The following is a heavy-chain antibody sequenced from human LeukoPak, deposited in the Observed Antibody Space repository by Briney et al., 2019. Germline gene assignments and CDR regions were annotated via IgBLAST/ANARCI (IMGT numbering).Heavy chain of an antibody. V-gene: IGHV3-23*01. CDR1: GFAFSAYA. CDR3: ARDPNGDYIGAFDM. D-gene: IGHD4-17*01. Sequence: GGSLRLSCAASGFAFSAYAMTWVRQAPGKGLEWVSAISGSGSSTFYADSVKGRFTISRDNSKYTLFLQMNSLGAEDTAVYYCARDPNGDYIGAFDMWGPGTMVTVSS. CDR2: ISGSGSST. J-gene: IGHJ3*02.